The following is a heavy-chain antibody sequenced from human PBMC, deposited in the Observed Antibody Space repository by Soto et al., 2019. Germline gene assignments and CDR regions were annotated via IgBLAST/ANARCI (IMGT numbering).Heavy chain of an antibody. V-gene: IGHV3-48*03. J-gene: IGHJ4*02. CDR2: ISSSGSTI. CDR3: ARDLGYYDTPRMGSY. Sequence: PGGSLRLSCAASGFTFSSYEMNWVRQAPGKGLEWVSYISSSGSTIYYADSVSGRFTISRDNAKNSLYLQMNSLRAEDTAVYYCARDLGYYDTPRMGSYWGQGTLVTVSS. D-gene: IGHD3-22*01. CDR1: GFTFSSYE.